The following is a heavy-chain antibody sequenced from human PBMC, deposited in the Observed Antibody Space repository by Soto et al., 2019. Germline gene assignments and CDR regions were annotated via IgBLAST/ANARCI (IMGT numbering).Heavy chain of an antibody. CDR2: IKSDGSST. D-gene: IGHD6-19*01. Sequence: HPGGSLRLSCAASGFTSSNYWMHWVRQAPGKGLVWVSRIKSDGSSTSYADSVKGRFTISRDNSKNTLYLQMNSLRADDTAVYYCAKVVQWLALDYWGQGTLVTVSS. CDR3: AKVVQWLALDY. V-gene: IGHV3-74*01. J-gene: IGHJ4*02. CDR1: GFTSSNYW.